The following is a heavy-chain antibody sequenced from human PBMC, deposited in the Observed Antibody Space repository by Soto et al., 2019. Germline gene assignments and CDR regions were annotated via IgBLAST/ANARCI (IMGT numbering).Heavy chain of an antibody. V-gene: IGHV4-59*01. Sequence: SETLSLTCTVSGGSISSYYWSWIRQPPGKGLEWIGYIYYSGSTNYNPSLKSRVTISVDTSKNQFSLKLSSVTAADTAVYYCAQRGGYSSPPWVYFDYWGKGTLVTVPS. CDR1: GGSISSYY. J-gene: IGHJ4*01. CDR3: AQRGGYSSPPWVYFDY. D-gene: IGHD6-13*01. CDR2: IYYSGST.